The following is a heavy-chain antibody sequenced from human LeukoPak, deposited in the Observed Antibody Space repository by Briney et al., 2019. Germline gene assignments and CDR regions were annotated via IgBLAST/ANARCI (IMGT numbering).Heavy chain of an antibody. J-gene: IGHJ4*02. D-gene: IGHD4-11*01. CDR1: GYSFTSYW. CDR3: ARGRTTRAYYFDY. Sequence: GESLKISCKGSGYSFTSYWIGWVRQMPGKGLEWMGIIYPGDSDTRYRPSFQGQVTISADKSISTAYLQWSSLKASDTAMYYCARGRTTRAYYFDYWGQGTLVTVSS. CDR2: IYPGDSDT. V-gene: IGHV5-51*01.